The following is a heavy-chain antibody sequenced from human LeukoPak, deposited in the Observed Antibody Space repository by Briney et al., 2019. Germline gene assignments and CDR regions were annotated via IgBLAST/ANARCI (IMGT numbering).Heavy chain of an antibody. CDR3: ARIERNYDILTGYSDQAIDY. D-gene: IGHD3-9*01. V-gene: IGHV4-61*01. CDR2: IYYSGST. J-gene: IGHJ4*02. CDR1: GDSITSTSYY. Sequence: SETLSLTCTVSGDSITSTSYYWSWLRQPPGKGLEWIGYIYYSGSTNYNPSLKSRVTISVDTSKNQFSLKLSSVTAADTAVYYCARIERNYDILTGYSDQAIDYWGQGTLVTVSS.